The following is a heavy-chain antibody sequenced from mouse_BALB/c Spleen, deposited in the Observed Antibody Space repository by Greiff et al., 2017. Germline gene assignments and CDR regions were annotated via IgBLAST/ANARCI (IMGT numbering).Heavy chain of an antibody. CDR3: ARDKGGYDGYWYFDV. CDR1: GFTFSDYY. V-gene: IGHV5-4*02. Sequence: EVLLVESGGGLVKPGGSLKLSCAASGFTFSDYYMYWVRQTPEKRLEWVATISDGGSYTYYPDSVKGRFTISRDNAKNNLYLQMSSLKSEDTAMYYCARDKGGYDGYWYFDVWGAGTTVTVSS. D-gene: IGHD2-3*01. J-gene: IGHJ1*01. CDR2: ISDGGSYT.